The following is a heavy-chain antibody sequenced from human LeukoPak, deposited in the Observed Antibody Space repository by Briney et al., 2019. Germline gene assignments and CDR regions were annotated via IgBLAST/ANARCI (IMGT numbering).Heavy chain of an antibody. D-gene: IGHD1-26*01. CDR2: IKHDGSEK. CDR3: VRDLGGRSGH. CDR1: GFTFSRHW. V-gene: IGHV3-7*01. J-gene: IGHJ4*02. Sequence: GGSLRLSCAASGFTFSRHWMTWVRQAPGKGLEWVANIKHDGSEKNYVDSVEGRFTISRDNAKNSLYLQMNSLRAEDTAVYYCVRDLGGRSGHWGQGTLVTVSS.